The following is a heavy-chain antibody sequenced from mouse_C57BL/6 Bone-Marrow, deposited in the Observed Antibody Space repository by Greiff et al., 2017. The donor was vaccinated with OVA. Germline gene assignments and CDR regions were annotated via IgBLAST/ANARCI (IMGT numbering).Heavy chain of an antibody. J-gene: IGHJ4*01. Sequence: EVKLVESGGGLVQPKGSLKLSCAASGFSFNTYAMNWVRQAPGKGLEWVARISSKSNNYASYYADSVKDRFTISRDDSESMLYLQMNNLKTEDTAMYYCVRRVYYGNYDAMDYWSQGTSVTDSS. CDR1: GFSFNTYA. CDR2: ISSKSNNYAS. V-gene: IGHV10-1*01. D-gene: IGHD2-1*01. CDR3: VRRVYYGNYDAMDY.